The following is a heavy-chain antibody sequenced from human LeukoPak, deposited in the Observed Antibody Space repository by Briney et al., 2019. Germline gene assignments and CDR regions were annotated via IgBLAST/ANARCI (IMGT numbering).Heavy chain of an antibody. D-gene: IGHD2/OR15-2a*01. CDR2: IWANGITK. Sequence: GGSLRLSCVASGFTFSGHGMHWVRQAPGKGLEWVAVIWANGITKHHADSVKGRFTISRDNSRSTLYLQMTSLTAEDTAIYYCARDASFYADDYWGQGTQVTVSS. V-gene: IGHV3-33*01. J-gene: IGHJ4*02. CDR1: GFTFSGHG. CDR3: ARDASFYADDY.